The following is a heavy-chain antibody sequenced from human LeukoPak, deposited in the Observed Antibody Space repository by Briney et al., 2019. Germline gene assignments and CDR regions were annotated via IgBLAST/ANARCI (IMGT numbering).Heavy chain of an antibody. CDR3: ATKAYETGYDAFDM. Sequence: SEALSLTCSVSVGSIRDYQWRWSRQPAGKGVEWIGRIESSESTNYNPSRKSRVTMSGPRSKSQFSLKLSSVSAAVTAVYYCATKAYETGYDAFDMWGRGTMVTVSS. CDR1: VGSIRDYQ. D-gene: IGHD2-21*01. V-gene: IGHV4-4*07. J-gene: IGHJ3*02. CDR2: IESSEST.